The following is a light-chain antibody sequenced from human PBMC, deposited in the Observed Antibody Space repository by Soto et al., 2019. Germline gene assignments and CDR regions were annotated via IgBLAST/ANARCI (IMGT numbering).Light chain of an antibody. J-gene: IGKJ1*01. CDR1: QSIDSW. CDR2: KAS. CDR3: QQYRSYWT. Sequence: DIQMTQSPSTLSASVGDRVTITCRASQSIDSWLAWYQQKPGKAPKLLIYKASSLESGVPSRFSGSGSGTEFTLTSSRMQHDDFATYYCQQYRSYWTFGQGTKVEIK. V-gene: IGKV1-5*03.